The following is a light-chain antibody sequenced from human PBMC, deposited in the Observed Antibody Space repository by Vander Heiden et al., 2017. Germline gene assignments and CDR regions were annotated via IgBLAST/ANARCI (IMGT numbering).Light chain of an antibody. V-gene: IGKV1-39*01. CDR2: VTS. J-gene: IGKJ4*01. Sequence: DIQMTQSPPSLSASVGDRVTISCRASQSIDRYLNWDQQKPGKAPKLLIYVTSILQTGVPSRFSGSGSGTDFSLTISGLQPEDFATYYCEQTYINFAFGGGTTVEV. CDR1: QSIDRY. CDR3: EQTYINFA.